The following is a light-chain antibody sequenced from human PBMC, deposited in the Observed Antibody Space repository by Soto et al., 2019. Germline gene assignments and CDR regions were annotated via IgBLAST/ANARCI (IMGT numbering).Light chain of an antibody. J-gene: IGLJ2*01. CDR3: SSYTSSRTHVV. CDR2: DVS. V-gene: IGLV2-14*03. Sequence: QSVLTQPASVSGSPGQSITISCNGTSADVGGYNFVSWYQHHPGKAPKLMIYDVSNRPSGVSNRFSGSKSANTASLTISGLQAEDEADYYCSSYTSSRTHVVFGGGTKLTVL. CDR1: SADVGGYNF.